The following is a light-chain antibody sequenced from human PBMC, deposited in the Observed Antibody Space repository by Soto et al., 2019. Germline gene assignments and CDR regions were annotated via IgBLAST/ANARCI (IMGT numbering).Light chain of an antibody. CDR1: QNIRSR. Sequence: DFQMTQSPSALSASLVYRFTITCRASQNIRSRLAWFQQKPGKAPKLLIYDASSLESGVPQRFSGSGSGTEFTLTISSLQTDDFSTYYCQQYHSYWTFDQGTKVDIK. V-gene: IGKV1-5*01. J-gene: IGKJ1*01. CDR2: DAS. CDR3: QQYHSYWT.